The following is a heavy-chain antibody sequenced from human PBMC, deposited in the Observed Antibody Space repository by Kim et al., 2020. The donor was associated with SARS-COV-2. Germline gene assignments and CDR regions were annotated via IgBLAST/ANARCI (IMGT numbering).Heavy chain of an antibody. V-gene: IGHV4-39*01. D-gene: IGHD2-2*01. CDR1: GGSTSTNGYY. CDR2: IYYSGST. Sequence: SETLSLTCTVSGGSTSTNGYYWGWIRQPPGKGLEWIGSIYYSGSTYYNPSLKTRVTISVDTSKNQFSLKLSSVTAADTAVYYCARPGTSWGPFDIWGQGTMVTVSS. J-gene: IGHJ3*02. CDR3: ARPGTSWGPFDI.